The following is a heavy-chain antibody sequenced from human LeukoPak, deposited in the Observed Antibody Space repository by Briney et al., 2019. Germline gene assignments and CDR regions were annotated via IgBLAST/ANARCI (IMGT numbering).Heavy chain of an antibody. V-gene: IGHV4-59*01. Sequence: NPSETLSLTCTVSGGSISSYYWSWIRQPPGKGLEWIGYIYYSGSTNYNPSLKSRVTISVDTSKNQFSLKLSSVTAADTAVYYCARGMDWNYFFDYWGQGALVTVSS. CDR3: ARGMDWNYFFDY. CDR2: IYYSGST. J-gene: IGHJ4*02. D-gene: IGHD1-7*01. CDR1: GGSISSYY.